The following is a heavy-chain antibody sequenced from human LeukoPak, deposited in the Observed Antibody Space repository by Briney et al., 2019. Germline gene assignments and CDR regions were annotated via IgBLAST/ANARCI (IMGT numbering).Heavy chain of an antibody. Sequence: GGSLRLSCAASGFTFSSYAMSWVRQAPGKGLEWVSAISGSGGSTYYADSVKGRFTISRDNSKNTLYLQMNSLRAEDTAAYYCAKPESPEIDAFDIWGQGTMVTVSS. V-gene: IGHV3-23*01. D-gene: IGHD1-14*01. CDR3: AKPESPEIDAFDI. CDR2: ISGSGGST. J-gene: IGHJ3*02. CDR1: GFTFSSYA.